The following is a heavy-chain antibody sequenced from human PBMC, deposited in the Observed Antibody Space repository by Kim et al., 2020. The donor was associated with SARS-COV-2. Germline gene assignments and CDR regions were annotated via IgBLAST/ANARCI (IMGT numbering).Heavy chain of an antibody. CDR3: ARDRDGYNSFDY. D-gene: IGHD5-12*01. Sequence: GGSLRLSCAASGFIFSDNYIAWIRQAPGQGLEWLSDISSSGRTSYTDSVKGRFTISRDNAKKSLHLQMDSLRVEDTAVYYCARDRDGYNSFDYWGRGTLVTVSA. CDR1: GFIFSDNY. J-gene: IGHJ4*02. V-gene: IGHV3-11*06. CDR2: ISSSGRT.